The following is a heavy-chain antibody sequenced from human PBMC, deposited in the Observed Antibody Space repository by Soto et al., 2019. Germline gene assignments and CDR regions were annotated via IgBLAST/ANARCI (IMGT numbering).Heavy chain of an antibody. CDR2: IYHSGST. CDR3: AREGTWMATGYGAGWFDP. CDR1: GYSISSGYY. D-gene: IGHD2-2*03. V-gene: IGHV4-38-2*02. Sequence: KSSETLSLTCAVSGYSISSGYYWGWIRQPPGKGLEWIGSIYHSGSTYYNPSLKSRVTISVDTSKNQFSLKLSSVTAADTAVYYCAREGTWMATGYGAGWFDPWGQGTLVTVSS. J-gene: IGHJ5*02.